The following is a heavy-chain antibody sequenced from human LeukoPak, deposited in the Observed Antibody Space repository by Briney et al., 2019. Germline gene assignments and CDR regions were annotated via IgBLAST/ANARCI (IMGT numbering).Heavy chain of an antibody. V-gene: IGHV3-7*01. D-gene: IGHD1-1*01. CDR1: GFTFSTYY. CDR3: ARISHWNVLA. Sequence: PGGSLRLSCAASGFTFSTYYMTWVRQAPGKGLEWVATIKQDGSEKYYVDSVKGRFTISRDNAKNSLYLQMNSLRAEDTAVYYCARISHWNVLAWGQGTLVTVSS. J-gene: IGHJ5*02. CDR2: IKQDGSEK.